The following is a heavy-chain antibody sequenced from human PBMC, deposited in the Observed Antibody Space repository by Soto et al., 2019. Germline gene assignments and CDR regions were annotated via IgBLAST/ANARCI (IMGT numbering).Heavy chain of an antibody. J-gene: IGHJ6*02. CDR2: INPSGGIT. CDR1: GYTFTSFY. CDR3: ASSPAFSSSWYGIPPDPSHGVDV. D-gene: IGHD6-13*01. Sequence: QMQLVQSGAEVKRPGASVRVSCKSSGYTFTSFYIHWVRQAPGQGLEWMGIINPSGGITNFAQRFQGRVTMTRDMSTNTRYMELSSLKSDDTAVYYCASSPAFSSSWYGIPPDPSHGVDVWGQGTTVTVS. V-gene: IGHV1-46*01.